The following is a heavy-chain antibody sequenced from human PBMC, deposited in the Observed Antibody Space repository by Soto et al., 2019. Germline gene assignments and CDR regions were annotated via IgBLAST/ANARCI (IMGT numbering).Heavy chain of an antibody. D-gene: IGHD6-19*01. CDR2: IWYDGSNK. J-gene: IGHJ5*02. CDR3: AREWRKQWLIQGGNWFDP. V-gene: IGHV3-33*01. CDR1: GFTFSSYG. Sequence: QVQLLESEGGVVQPGRSLRLSCAASGFTFSSYGMHWVRQAPGKGLEWVAVIWYDGSNKYYADSVKGRFTISRDNSKNTLYLQMNSLRAEDMAVYYCAREWRKQWLIQGGNWFDPWGQGTLVTVSS.